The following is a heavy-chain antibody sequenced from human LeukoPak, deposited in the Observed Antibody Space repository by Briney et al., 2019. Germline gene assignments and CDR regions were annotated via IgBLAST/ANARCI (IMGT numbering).Heavy chain of an antibody. Sequence: GASVKVSCKVSGYTLTELSMHWVRQAPGKGLEWMGGFDPEDGETIYAQKFQGRVTFSRDTSATTADMEVSRLNFEDSAVYYCARLSSTSIWLLDYWGLGTLVTVSS. J-gene: IGHJ4*02. CDR2: FDPEDGET. CDR1: GYTLTELS. D-gene: IGHD3-16*02. V-gene: IGHV1-24*01. CDR3: ARLSSTSIWLLDY.